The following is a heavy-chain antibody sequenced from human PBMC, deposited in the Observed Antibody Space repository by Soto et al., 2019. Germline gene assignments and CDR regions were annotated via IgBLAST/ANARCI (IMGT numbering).Heavy chain of an antibody. V-gene: IGHV3-30-3*01. CDR1: GFTFSSYA. CDR2: ISYDGSNK. D-gene: IGHD2-15*01. CDR3: ARDYCSGGSCYSSWFDP. Sequence: QVQLVESGGGVVQPGRSLRLSCAASGFTFSSYAMHWVRQAPGKGLEWVAVISYDGSNKYYADSVKGRFTISRDNSKNTLYLQMNSLRAEDTALYYGARDYCSGGSCYSSWFDPWGQGTLVTVSS. J-gene: IGHJ5*02.